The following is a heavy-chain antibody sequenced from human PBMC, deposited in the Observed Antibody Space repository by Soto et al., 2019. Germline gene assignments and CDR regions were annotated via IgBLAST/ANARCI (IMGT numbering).Heavy chain of an antibody. CDR3: ARPHQMPYYYDIVPANDY. J-gene: IGHJ4*02. CDR2: IIPIFGTA. CDR1: GGTFSSYA. V-gene: IGHV1-69*01. D-gene: IGHD3-22*01. Sequence: QVQLVQSGAEVKKPGSSVKVSCKASGGTFSSYAISWVRQAPGQGLEWMGGIIPIFGTANYAQKFQGRVTITADESTSPAYMELSSLRSEDTAVYYCARPHQMPYYYDIVPANDYWGQGTLVTVSS.